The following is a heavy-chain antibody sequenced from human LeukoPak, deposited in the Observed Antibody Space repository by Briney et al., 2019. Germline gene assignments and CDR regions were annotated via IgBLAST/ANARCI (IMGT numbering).Heavy chain of an antibody. CDR1: GFTFSSYE. CDR2: ISNNGESI. J-gene: IGHJ6*03. V-gene: IGHV3-48*03. CDR3: ARGRHDITMIVVVMTSVSYYLDV. Sequence: GGSLRLSCAASGFTFSSYEMNWVCQAPGKGLEWVSYISNNGESIFYADSVKGRFTISRDNAKNSLFLQMSSLRAEDTAVYYCARGRHDITMIVVVMTSVSYYLDVWGKGTTVTVS. D-gene: IGHD3-22*01.